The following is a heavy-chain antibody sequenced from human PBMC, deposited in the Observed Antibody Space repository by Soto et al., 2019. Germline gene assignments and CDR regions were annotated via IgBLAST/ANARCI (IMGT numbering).Heavy chain of an antibody. CDR1: GFTVSSNY. V-gene: IGHV3-53*02. Sequence: EVQLVETGGGLIQPGGSLRLSCAASGFTVSSNYMSWVRQAPGKGLEWVSVIYSGGSTYYADSVKGRFTISRDNSKNTLYLQMNSLRAEDTAVYYCASIVDTAIWDYWGQGTLVTVSS. D-gene: IGHD5-18*01. J-gene: IGHJ4*02. CDR2: IYSGGST. CDR3: ASIVDTAIWDY.